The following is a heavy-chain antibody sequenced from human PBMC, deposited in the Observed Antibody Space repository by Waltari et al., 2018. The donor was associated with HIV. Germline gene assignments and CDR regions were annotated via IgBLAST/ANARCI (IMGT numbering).Heavy chain of an antibody. CDR2: ITRGSSYL. J-gene: IGHJ4*02. Sequence: EVRLVESGGGLVKPGGSLTLSCTASGFHFNFFPMTWVRLAPSKGLEWVSSITRGSSYLYYSDAVKGRFTVSRDNAKNSLFLQLKALTAEDTALYFCVRDRTSVTTGDFDSWGQGVPVTVSS. D-gene: IGHD1-1*01. CDR1: GFHFNFFP. V-gene: IGHV3-21*02. CDR3: VRDRTSVTTGDFDS.